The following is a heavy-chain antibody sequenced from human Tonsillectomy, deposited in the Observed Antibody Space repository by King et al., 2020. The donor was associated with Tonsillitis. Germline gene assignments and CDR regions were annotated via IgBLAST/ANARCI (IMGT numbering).Heavy chain of an antibody. D-gene: IGHD4-23*01. CDR2: ITPVTDIA. CDR3: ARRDDGG. J-gene: IGHJ4*02. CDR1: GGIFSNFI. V-gene: IGHV1-69*09. Sequence: QLVQSGAEVKKPGSSVKVSCKASGGIFSNFIINWVRQAPGQGLEWSGRITPVTDIAEYAQKFQGRVTITADESSTTAYMEMSSLRFDDTAVYYCARRDDGGWGQGTRVIVSS.